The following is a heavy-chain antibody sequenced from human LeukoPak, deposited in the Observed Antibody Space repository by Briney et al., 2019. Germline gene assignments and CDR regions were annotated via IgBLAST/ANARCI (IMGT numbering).Heavy chain of an antibody. D-gene: IGHD6-19*01. CDR1: GYTFNSYG. CDR3: ARVHIAVTGYYFDY. J-gene: IGHJ4*02. CDR2: IHTYNGHT. Sequence: ASVKVSCKSSGYTFNSYGITWVRQAPGQGLEWMGWIHTYNGHTNYAQKLQGRVTMTTDTSTSTAYMELRSLRSDDTAVYYCARVHIAVTGYYFDYWGQGTLVTVSS. V-gene: IGHV1-18*01.